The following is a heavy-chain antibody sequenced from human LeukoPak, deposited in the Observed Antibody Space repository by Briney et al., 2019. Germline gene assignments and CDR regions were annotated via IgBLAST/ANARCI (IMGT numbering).Heavy chain of an antibody. Sequence: GGSLRLSCAASGFTFSSYSMAWVRQAPGKGLEWVSTISGSGGSTYYAASVKGRFTISRDNSKNTVYLQMNSLRAEDTAIYYCAKAVGSSGYFSRDAFDIWGQGTMVTVSS. D-gene: IGHD3-22*01. CDR1: GFTFSSYS. V-gene: IGHV3-23*01. CDR2: ISGSGGST. CDR3: AKAVGSSGYFSRDAFDI. J-gene: IGHJ3*02.